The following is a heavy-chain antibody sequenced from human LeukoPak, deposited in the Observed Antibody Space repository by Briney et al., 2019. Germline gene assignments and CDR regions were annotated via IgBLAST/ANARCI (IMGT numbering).Heavy chain of an antibody. CDR2: IDYTGSS. J-gene: IGHJ4*02. D-gene: IGHD1-26*01. CDR3: ARIIVGATLDY. CDR1: GGSVSSGSYY. V-gene: IGHV4-61*01. Sequence: PSETLSLTRTVSGGSVSSGSYYWSWIRQPPGKTLEWIGFIDYTGSSNYSPSLKSRVTISLDTSKNQFSLRLSSVTAADTAVYYCARIIVGATLDYWGQGTLVTVSS.